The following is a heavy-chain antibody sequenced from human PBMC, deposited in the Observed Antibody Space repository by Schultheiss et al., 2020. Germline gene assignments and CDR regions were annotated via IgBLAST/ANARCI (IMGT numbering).Heavy chain of an antibody. CDR1: GGSISSSSYY. J-gene: IGHJ4*02. CDR3: ARVSYYYGSGSYLFDY. Sequence: SETLSLTCTVSGGSISSSSYYWGWIRQPPGKGLEWIGSIYYSGSTYYNPSLKSRVTISVDTSKNQFSLKLSSVTAADTAVYYCARVSYYYGSGSYLFDYWGQGTLVTVSS. D-gene: IGHD3-10*01. CDR2: IYYSGST. V-gene: IGHV4-39*07.